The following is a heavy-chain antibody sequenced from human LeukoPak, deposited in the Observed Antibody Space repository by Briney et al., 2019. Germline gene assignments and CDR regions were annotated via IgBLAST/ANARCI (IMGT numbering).Heavy chain of an antibody. Sequence: ASVKVSCKASGGTFSSYAISWVRQAPGQGLEWMGGIIPIFGTANYAQKFQGRVTITADGSTSTAYMELSSLRSEDTAVYYCARGSIAAPNWFDPWGQGTLVTVSS. CDR3: ARGSIAAPNWFDP. D-gene: IGHD6-6*01. V-gene: IGHV1-69*13. CDR1: GGTFSSYA. J-gene: IGHJ5*02. CDR2: IIPIFGTA.